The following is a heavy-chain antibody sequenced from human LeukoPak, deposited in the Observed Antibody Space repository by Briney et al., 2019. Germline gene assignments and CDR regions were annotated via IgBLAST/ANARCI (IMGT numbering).Heavy chain of an antibody. CDR1: VYTFTNYH. CDR2: MNPNNGDS. Sequence: ASVNVSFTASVYTFTNYHINWVRQATGQGGEWMGWMNPNNGDSGYAQKFQARVTITSDTSISTSYMELRSLRSDDTAVYFCARTTSFTASGYDYWGQGTLVTVSS. D-gene: IGHD6-25*01. J-gene: IGHJ4*02. V-gene: IGHV1-8*03. CDR3: ARTTSFTASGYDY.